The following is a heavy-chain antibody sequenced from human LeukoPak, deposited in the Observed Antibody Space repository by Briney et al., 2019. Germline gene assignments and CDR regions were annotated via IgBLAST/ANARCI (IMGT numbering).Heavy chain of an antibody. V-gene: IGHV4-38-2*02. CDR1: GYSISNGYY. CDR2: IYHRGST. CDR3: ARGAEYYAIWRGYAGYSDY. Sequence: SETLSLTCTVSGYSISNGYYWGWIRQPPGKGLEWVGSIYHRGSTYYNPSLRSRVTISLDRSKKKFSLKLTSVTAADTAVYFCARGAEYYAIWRGYAGYSDYWGQGISVTVSS. J-gene: IGHJ4*02. D-gene: IGHD3-3*01.